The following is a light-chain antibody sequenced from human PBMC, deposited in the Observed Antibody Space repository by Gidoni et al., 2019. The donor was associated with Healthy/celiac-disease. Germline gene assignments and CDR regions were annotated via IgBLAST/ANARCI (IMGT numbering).Light chain of an antibody. Sequence: EIVLTQSPGTLSLSPGERATLSCRASQSVSSSYLAWYQQKPGQAPRLLIYGASSRATGIPERFSGSGSGTEFTLTISRLEPEDFAVCYCQHYGTSPLTFGGGTKVEIK. CDR3: QHYGTSPLT. J-gene: IGKJ4*01. CDR2: GAS. V-gene: IGKV3-20*01. CDR1: QSVSSSY.